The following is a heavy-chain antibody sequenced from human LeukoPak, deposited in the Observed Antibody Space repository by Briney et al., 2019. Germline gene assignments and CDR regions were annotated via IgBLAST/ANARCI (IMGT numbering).Heavy chain of an antibody. CDR1: GGSISSYY. CDR3: ATRYYDILTGYYYFDY. J-gene: IGHJ4*02. V-gene: IGHV4-59*08. Sequence: SETLSLTCTVSGGSISSYYWTWIRQPPGKGLEWIGYIYYSGSTNYNPPLRSRVTISLDTSKNQFSLKLSSVTAADTAVYYCATRYYDILTGYYYFDYWGQGTLVTVSS. CDR2: IYYSGST. D-gene: IGHD3-9*01.